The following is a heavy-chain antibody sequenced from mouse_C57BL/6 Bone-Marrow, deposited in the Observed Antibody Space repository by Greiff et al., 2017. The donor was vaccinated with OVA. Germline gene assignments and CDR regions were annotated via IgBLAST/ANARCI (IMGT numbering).Heavy chain of an antibody. D-gene: IGHD3-3*01. J-gene: IGHJ4*01. Sequence: EVQLVESGGDLVKPGGSLKLSCAASGFTFSSYGMSWVRQTPDKRLEWVATISSGGSYTYYPDSVKGRFTISRDTAKNTLYLQMSSLKSEDTAMYYCARQGPGGMDYWGQGTSVTVSS. V-gene: IGHV5-6*01. CDR3: ARQGPGGMDY. CDR1: GFTFSSYG. CDR2: ISSGGSYT.